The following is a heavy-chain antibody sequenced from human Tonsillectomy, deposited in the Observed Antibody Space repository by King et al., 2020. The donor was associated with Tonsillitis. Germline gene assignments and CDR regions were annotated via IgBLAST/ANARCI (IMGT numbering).Heavy chain of an antibody. Sequence: QLVQSGAEVKKPGASLKISCKGSGYIFSYFWIAWVRQMPGKGLEWMGIISPDDSDTRYSPSFQGQVTISADKSISTAYLQWSSLKASDTAMYYCARREYSYPHVFDIWGQGTMVTVSS. CDR3: ARREYSYPHVFDI. CDR1: GYIFSYFW. CDR2: ISPDDSDT. V-gene: IGHV5-51*01. J-gene: IGHJ3*02. D-gene: IGHD5-18*01.